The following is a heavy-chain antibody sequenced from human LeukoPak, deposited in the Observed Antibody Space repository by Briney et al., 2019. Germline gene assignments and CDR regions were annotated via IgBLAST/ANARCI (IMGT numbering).Heavy chain of an antibody. CDR3: ARPPREGRADALHF. D-gene: IGHD1-26*01. Sequence: GESLEISCETSGYNFTAYWVAWVRQVPGKGLEWVGIIYPGDSDIRYNPSFQGQVTISADKSTTTAYLQWTNLKASDTAMIYCARPPREGRADALHFWGLGTMVTVSS. CDR1: GYNFTAYW. J-gene: IGHJ3*01. V-gene: IGHV5-51*01. CDR2: IYPGDSDI.